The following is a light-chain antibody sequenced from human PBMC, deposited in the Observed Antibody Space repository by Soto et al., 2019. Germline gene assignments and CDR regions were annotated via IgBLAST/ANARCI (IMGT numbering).Light chain of an antibody. CDR3: SSYTSSSTLV. Sequence: QSALTQPASVSGSPGQSITISCTGTSSYVGGYNYVSWYQQHPGKAPKLMIYEVSNRPSGLSNRFSGSKSGNTASLTISGLQAEDEADYYCSSYTSSSTLVFGGGTKVTVL. CDR2: EVS. CDR1: SSYVGGYNY. V-gene: IGLV2-14*01. J-gene: IGLJ2*01.